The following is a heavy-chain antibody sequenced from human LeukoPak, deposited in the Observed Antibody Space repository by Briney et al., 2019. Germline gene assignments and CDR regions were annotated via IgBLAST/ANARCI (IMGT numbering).Heavy chain of an antibody. CDR3: ARDVGASNFDS. CDR1: GDSLTSYY. J-gene: IGHJ4*02. Sequence: SETLSLTCTVSGDSLTSYYWSWVRQSAEKGLEWIGRIYTTGTTNYNPSLKGGVTVSEDTSKNQFFLKLRSVTAADTAVYYCARDVGASNFDSWGQGVQVTVSS. D-gene: IGHD1-26*01. V-gene: IGHV4-4*07. CDR2: IYTTGTT.